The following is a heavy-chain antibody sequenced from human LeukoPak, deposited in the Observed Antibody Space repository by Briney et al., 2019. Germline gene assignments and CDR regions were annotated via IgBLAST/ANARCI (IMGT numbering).Heavy chain of an antibody. J-gene: IGHJ4*02. CDR3: ARAYCSNTTCYPYFDY. CDR2: INPNSGGT. Sequence: ASVKVSCKASGYTFTGYYVHWVRQAPGQGLEWMGQINPNSGGTNYAQKFQGRVSMTRGSSITTAYMELSRLRSDDTAVYYCARAYCSNTTCYPYFDYWGQGTLVTVSS. V-gene: IGHV1-2*06. CDR1: GYTFTGYY. D-gene: IGHD2-2*01.